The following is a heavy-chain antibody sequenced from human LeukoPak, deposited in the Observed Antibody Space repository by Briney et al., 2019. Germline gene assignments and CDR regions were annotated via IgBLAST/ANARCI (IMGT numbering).Heavy chain of an antibody. V-gene: IGHV3-23*01. CDR3: AKGGSDWSFDY. CDR2: ISVSGGST. CDR1: GFTFSRYW. D-gene: IGHD6-19*01. Sequence: GGSLRLSCAASGFTFSRYWMSWVRQAPGKGLEWVSRISVSGGSTYYADSVKGRFTISRDTSKNTLYLQMNSLRAEDTAVYYCAKGGSDWSFDYWGQGTLVTVSS. J-gene: IGHJ4*02.